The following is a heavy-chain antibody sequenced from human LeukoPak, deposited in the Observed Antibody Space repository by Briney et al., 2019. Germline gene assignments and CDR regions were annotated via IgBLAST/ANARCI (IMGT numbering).Heavy chain of an antibody. CDR3: ARLIAATGRLYFDY. Sequence: PGGSLRLSCAASGFTVSRSYMSWVRQPPRKGLAYVSVIYSGDNTYYAGSVKGRFTISRDNSKNTVYLQMTSLRAEDTAVYYCARLIAATGRLYFDYWGQGTLVTVSS. CDR2: IYSGDNT. V-gene: IGHV3-53*01. CDR1: GFTVSRSY. J-gene: IGHJ4*02. D-gene: IGHD6-13*01.